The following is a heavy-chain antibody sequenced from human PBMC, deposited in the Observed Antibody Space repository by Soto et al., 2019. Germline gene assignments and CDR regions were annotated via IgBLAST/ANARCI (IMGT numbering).Heavy chain of an antibody. CDR2: IYLGGSA. D-gene: IGHD3-22*01. CDR3: TRGKWFPRGYGMDV. CDR1: GDSVTSDY. J-gene: IGHJ6*02. Sequence: QVQLQESGPGLVKPSETLSLTCTVSGDSVTSDYWSWIRQPPGKRLEYIGFIYLGGSANYNPSLESRVTISPDKSKNQLSLRLTSVTAADTAVYYCTRGKWFPRGYGMDVWGRGTTVTLS. V-gene: IGHV4-59*02.